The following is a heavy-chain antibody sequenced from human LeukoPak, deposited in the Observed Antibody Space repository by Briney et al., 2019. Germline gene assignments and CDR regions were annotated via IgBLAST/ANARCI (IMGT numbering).Heavy chain of an antibody. V-gene: IGHV2-5*02. J-gene: IGHJ5*02. CDR2: VYWDDDK. CDR3: AHEGPYYYTSGSYYEGFDP. CDR1: GFLLSSHGVG. D-gene: IGHD3-10*01. Sequence: SGPTLVKPTETLTLTCTFSGFLLSSHGVGVGWFRQPPGKALEWLALVYWDDDKRYSPSLESRLTITKDTSRDQVVLTMTNMHPLDTATYYCAHEGPYYYTSGSYYEGFDPWGQGTLVTVSS.